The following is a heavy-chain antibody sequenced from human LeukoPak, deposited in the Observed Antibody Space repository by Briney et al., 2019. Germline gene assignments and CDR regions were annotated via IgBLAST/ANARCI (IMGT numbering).Heavy chain of an antibody. CDR2: IYYSGST. CDR1: GGFISSGGYY. J-gene: IGHJ3*02. CDR3: ARVRLYDYYDSSGYHSTTRARAFDI. D-gene: IGHD3-22*01. V-gene: IGHV4-31*03. Sequence: SETLSLTCTVSGGFISSGGYYWSWIRQHPGKGLEWIGYIYYSGSTYYNPSLKSRVTISVDTSKNQFSLKLSSVTAADTAVYYCARVRLYDYYDSSGYHSTTRARAFDIWGQGTMVTVSS.